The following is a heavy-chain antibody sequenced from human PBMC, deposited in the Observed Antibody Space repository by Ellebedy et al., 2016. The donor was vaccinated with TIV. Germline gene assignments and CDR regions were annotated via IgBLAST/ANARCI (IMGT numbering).Heavy chain of an antibody. CDR1: GFTFDTYG. V-gene: IGHV3-23*01. CDR3: AKDNRCSGVTCYQNFYYRYGMDV. J-gene: IGHJ6*02. D-gene: IGHD2-15*01. CDR2: ISGSDGST. Sequence: GGSLRLSXAASGFTFDTYGMTWVRQAPGKGLEWVSGISGSDGSTYYADSVKGRFTVSRDNSKNTLYLQMNNLRADDTAVYYCAKDNRCSGVTCYQNFYYRYGMDVWGHGTTVTVSS.